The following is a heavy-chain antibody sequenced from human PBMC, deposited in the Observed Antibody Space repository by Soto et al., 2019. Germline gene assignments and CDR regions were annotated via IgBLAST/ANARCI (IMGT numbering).Heavy chain of an antibody. CDR1: GFTFSSYA. J-gene: IGHJ4*02. D-gene: IGHD2-15*01. CDR3: AKDLGCSGGSCYYFDY. Sequence: EVQLLESGGGLVQPGGSLRLSCAASGFTFSSYAMSWVRQAPGKGLEWVSAISGSGGSTYYADSVKGRFTISRDNSKNTLYLQMNSLRAEDTAVYYCAKDLGCSGGSCYYFDYWGQVTLVTVSS. CDR2: ISGSGGST. V-gene: IGHV3-23*01.